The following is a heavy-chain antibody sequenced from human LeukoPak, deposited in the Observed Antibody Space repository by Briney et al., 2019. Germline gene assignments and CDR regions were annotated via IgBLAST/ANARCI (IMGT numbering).Heavy chain of an antibody. CDR2: IYHSGST. CDR1: GGSFSGNY. Sequence: SETLSLTCAVYGGSFSGNYWIWIRQPPGKGLECIGTIYHSGSTYYNPSLKSRVTISVDTSKNQFSLKLNSVTAADTAVYYCARIYSSSWFLNWFDPWGQGTLVTVSS. V-gene: IGHV4-34*01. J-gene: IGHJ5*02. D-gene: IGHD6-13*01. CDR3: ARIYSSSWFLNWFDP.